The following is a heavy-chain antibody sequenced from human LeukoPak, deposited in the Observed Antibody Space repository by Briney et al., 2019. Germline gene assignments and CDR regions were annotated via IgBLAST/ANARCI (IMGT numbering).Heavy chain of an antibody. J-gene: IGHJ3*02. CDR2: IYYSGST. Sequence: SETLSLTCTVSGGSISSSSYYWGWIRQPPGKGLEWIGSIYYSGSTYYNPSLKSRVTISVDTSKNQFSLKLSSVTAADTAVYYCARDNSYYYDSSGYFRAFDIWGQGTMVTVSS. D-gene: IGHD3-22*01. V-gene: IGHV4-39*07. CDR3: ARDNSYYYDSSGYFRAFDI. CDR1: GGSISSSSYY.